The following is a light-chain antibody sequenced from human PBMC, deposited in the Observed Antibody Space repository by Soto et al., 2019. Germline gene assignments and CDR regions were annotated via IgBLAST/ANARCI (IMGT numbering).Light chain of an antibody. Sequence: DIQMTQSPASVAASVGDRVTITCRASQDISSWLAWFQQKPGKAPKLLIYGASTLPSGVPSRFSGSGSGTDFTLTISRLQPEDFATYYCQQANTFHLTFGGGPKVXI. CDR2: GAS. CDR1: QDISSW. V-gene: IGKV1-12*01. J-gene: IGKJ4*01. CDR3: QQANTFHLT.